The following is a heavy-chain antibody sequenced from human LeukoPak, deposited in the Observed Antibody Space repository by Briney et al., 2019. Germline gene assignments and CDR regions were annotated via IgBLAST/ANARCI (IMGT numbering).Heavy chain of an antibody. CDR2: IRYDGRIK. V-gene: IGHV3-30*02. CDR3: AKDGRDYFVSGSHYRGVPALDY. CDR1: GITFSRYG. Sequence: PGVSVRLSCAASGITFSRYGMHWVRQAPAKGLEGVTFIRYDGRIKYYADSAKGRFNKSRDNSKNTLFLQMNSLRAEDTAVYYCAKDGRDYFVSGSHYRGVPALDYWGQGTLVTVSS. D-gene: IGHD3-10*01. J-gene: IGHJ4*02.